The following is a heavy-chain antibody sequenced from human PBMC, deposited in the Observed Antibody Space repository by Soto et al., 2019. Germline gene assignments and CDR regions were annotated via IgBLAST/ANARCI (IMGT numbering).Heavy chain of an antibody. Sequence: SETLSLTCTVSGGSISSYYWSWIRQPPGKGLEWIGYIYYSGSTNYNPSLKSRVTISVDTSKNQFSLKLSSVTAADTAVYYCARVAGVAYCGGDCYHFDYWGQGTLVTVSS. J-gene: IGHJ4*02. CDR2: IYYSGST. CDR3: ARVAGVAYCGGDCYHFDY. CDR1: GGSISSYY. D-gene: IGHD2-21*02. V-gene: IGHV4-59*01.